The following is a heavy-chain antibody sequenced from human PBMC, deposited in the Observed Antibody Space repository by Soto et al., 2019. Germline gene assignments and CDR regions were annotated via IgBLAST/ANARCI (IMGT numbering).Heavy chain of an antibody. CDR3: ARGEDSRLILWSYGMDV. J-gene: IGHJ6*02. D-gene: IGHD2-21*01. Sequence: SETLSLTCTVSGGSISSGGYYWSWIRQHPGKGLEWIGYIYYSGSTYYNPSLKSRVTISVDTSKNQFSLKLSSVTAADTAVYYCARGEDSRLILWSYGMDVWGQGTTVTVSS. V-gene: IGHV4-31*03. CDR1: GGSISSGGYY. CDR2: IYYSGST.